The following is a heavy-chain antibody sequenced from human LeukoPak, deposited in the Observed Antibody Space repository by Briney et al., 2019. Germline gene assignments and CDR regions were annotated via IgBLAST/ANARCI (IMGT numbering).Heavy chain of an antibody. CDR3: ARRRVAAENWFDP. Sequence: ASVKVSCKASGYTFTSYDINWVRQATGQGLEWMGWMNPNSGNTGYAQKFQGRVTITRNTSISTAYMELSSLRSEDTAVYYCARRRVAAENWFDPWGQGTLVTVSS. CDR1: GYTFTSYD. D-gene: IGHD6-13*01. J-gene: IGHJ5*02. CDR2: MNPNSGNT. V-gene: IGHV1-8*03.